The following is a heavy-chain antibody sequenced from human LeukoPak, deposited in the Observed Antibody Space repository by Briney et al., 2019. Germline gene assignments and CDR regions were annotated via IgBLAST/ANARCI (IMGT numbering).Heavy chain of an antibody. J-gene: IGHJ3*02. CDR1: GFTFSSFW. CDR3: ARSRSGSFDI. CDR2: VFGDGMTT. Sequence: GGSLRLSCAASGFTFSSFWMHWVRQAPGKGLVWVSCVFGDGMTTTYADSVRGRFTISRDNTKNKLYLQMNSLRAEDTAVYYCARSRSGSFDIWGQGTMVTVS. D-gene: IGHD3-3*01. V-gene: IGHV3-74*01.